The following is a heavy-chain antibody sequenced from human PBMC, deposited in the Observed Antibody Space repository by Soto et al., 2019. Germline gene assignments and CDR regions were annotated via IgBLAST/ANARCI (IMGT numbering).Heavy chain of an antibody. CDR1: GYSFTSYW. Sequence: GESLKISCKGSGYSFTSYWIGWVRQMPGKGLEWMGSIYPGDSDTRYSPSFQARVTITDDRSISTAYLQWSSMKASDTAMYYCARLRGSSSRYYYYYGMDVWGQGTTVTVSS. CDR3: ARLRGSSSRYYYYYGMDV. J-gene: IGHJ6*02. CDR2: IYPGDSDT. D-gene: IGHD6-13*01. V-gene: IGHV5-51*01.